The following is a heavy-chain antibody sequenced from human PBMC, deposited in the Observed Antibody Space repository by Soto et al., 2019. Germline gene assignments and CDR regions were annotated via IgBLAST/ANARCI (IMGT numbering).Heavy chain of an antibody. Sequence: QVLLVQSGAEMKQPGSSVSVSCKVSGGIFTNNAISWVRQAPGQGLEWLGGVIPLFDTAYYAQIFRGRLRISADRATTTAYMELSGLTSADTAVYFCATGGHNDGYNFYHGMDVWGQGTTVTVS. CDR3: ATGGHNDGYNFYHGMDV. CDR1: GGIFTNNA. CDR2: VIPLFDTA. D-gene: IGHD5-18*01. V-gene: IGHV1-69*06. J-gene: IGHJ6*02.